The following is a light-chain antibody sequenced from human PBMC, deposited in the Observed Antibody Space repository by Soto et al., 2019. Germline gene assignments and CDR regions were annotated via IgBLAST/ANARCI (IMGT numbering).Light chain of an antibody. CDR1: QSVSSSY. CDR2: GAS. Sequence: EIVLTQSPGTLSLSPGERATLSCRASQSVSSSYLAWYQQKPGQAPRLLIYGASSRATGIPDRFSGSGSGTDLTLTISKPEPEDFAVYYCQQYGSSPPYTFGQGTKLEIK. J-gene: IGKJ2*01. CDR3: QQYGSSPPYT. V-gene: IGKV3-20*01.